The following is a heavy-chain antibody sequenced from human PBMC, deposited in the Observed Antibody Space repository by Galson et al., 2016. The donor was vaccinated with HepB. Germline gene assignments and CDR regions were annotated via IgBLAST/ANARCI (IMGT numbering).Heavy chain of an antibody. CDR2: IRAGGGDT. V-gene: IGHV3-23*01. Sequence: SLRLSCAVSELSIISSAMSWVRQAPGEGLEWVSSIRAGGGDTYYPDSVKGRFTTSRDMSKNTLYLQMGSLRAEGTAVYYCAKCSVYSTGWCNSLDPWGQGTLVIVSS. CDR1: ELSIISSA. D-gene: IGHD6-19*01. CDR3: AKCSVYSTGWCNSLDP. J-gene: IGHJ5*02.